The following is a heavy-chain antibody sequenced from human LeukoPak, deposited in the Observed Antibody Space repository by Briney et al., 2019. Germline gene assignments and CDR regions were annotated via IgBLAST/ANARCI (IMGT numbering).Heavy chain of an antibody. Sequence: PGGSLRLSCAASGFTFSSYAMHWVRQAPGKGLEWVAVISYDGSNKYYADSVKGRFTISRDNSKNTLYLQMDSLRAEDTAVYYCARDPEGGNFDYWGQGTLVTVSS. D-gene: IGHD2-15*01. CDR2: ISYDGSNK. V-gene: IGHV3-30-3*01. CDR1: GFTFSSYA. J-gene: IGHJ4*02. CDR3: ARDPEGGNFDY.